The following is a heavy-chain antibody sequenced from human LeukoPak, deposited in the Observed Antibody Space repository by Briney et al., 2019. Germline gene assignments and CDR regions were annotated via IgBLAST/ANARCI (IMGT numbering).Heavy chain of an antibody. CDR2: ITGSGGTT. Sequence: TGGSLRLSCAASRLSFSSYGMSWVRQAPGKGLEWISAITGSGGTTYYADSVEGRFTISRDNSKNTLYLQVNSLRAEDTAVYYCARDRMGAILYFDSWGQGTLVTVSS. CDR3: ARDRMGAILYFDS. D-gene: IGHD1-26*01. J-gene: IGHJ4*02. V-gene: IGHV3-23*01. CDR1: RLSFSSYG.